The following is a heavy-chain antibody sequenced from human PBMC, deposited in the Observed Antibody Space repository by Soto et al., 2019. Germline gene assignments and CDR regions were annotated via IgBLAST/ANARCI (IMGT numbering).Heavy chain of an antibody. CDR3: GRGSGSYYKGNWFDP. Sequence: SETLSLTXTVSGGSISSYYWSWIRQPPGKGLEWIGYIYYSGSTNYNPSLKSRVTISVDTSKNQFSLKLSSVTAADTAVYYCGRGSGSYYKGNWFDPWGQGTLVTVSS. J-gene: IGHJ5*02. CDR1: GGSISSYY. V-gene: IGHV4-59*01. D-gene: IGHD3-10*01. CDR2: IYYSGST.